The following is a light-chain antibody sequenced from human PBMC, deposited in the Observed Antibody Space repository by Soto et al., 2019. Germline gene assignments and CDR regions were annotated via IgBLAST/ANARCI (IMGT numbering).Light chain of an antibody. CDR2: GAT. CDR1: QTVRDN. J-gene: IGKJ4*01. CDR3: QQYNNWPLT. V-gene: IGKV3D-15*01. Sequence: EVVMTQSPATLSVSPGERATLSCRASQTVRDNLGWYQQKPGQPPRLLIYGATTRATGIPARFSGSGSGTEFTFTISSLQSEDFAVYYCQQYNNWPLTFGGGTKVDIK.